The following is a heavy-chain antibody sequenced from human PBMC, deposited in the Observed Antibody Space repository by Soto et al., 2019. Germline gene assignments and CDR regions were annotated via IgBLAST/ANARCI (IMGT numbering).Heavy chain of an antibody. CDR1: GGFISSDY. Sequence: PSETLSLTCTVSGGFISSDYWSWIRQPPGKGLEWIGYIYYSGSTNYNPSLKSRVTISVDTSKNQFSLKLSSVTAADTAVYYCARRIVATTSYYYYYYMDVWGKGTTVSVSS. D-gene: IGHD5-12*01. CDR2: IYYSGST. J-gene: IGHJ6*03. CDR3: ARRIVATTSYYYYYYMDV. V-gene: IGHV4-59*08.